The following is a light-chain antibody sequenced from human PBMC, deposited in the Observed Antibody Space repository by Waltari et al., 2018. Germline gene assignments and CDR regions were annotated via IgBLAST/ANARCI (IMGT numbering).Light chain of an antibody. J-gene: IGLJ3*02. CDR2: GNS. V-gene: IGLV1-40*01. Sequence: QSVLTPPPSVSGAPGQRVTIPCTGSSSTIGAGYDLHWYQQLPGTAPKLLIYGNSNRPSGFPDRFSGSKSGTSASLAITGLQAEDEADYYCQSYDSSLSGSGVFGGGTKLTVL. CDR1: SSTIGAGYD. CDR3: QSYDSSLSGSGV.